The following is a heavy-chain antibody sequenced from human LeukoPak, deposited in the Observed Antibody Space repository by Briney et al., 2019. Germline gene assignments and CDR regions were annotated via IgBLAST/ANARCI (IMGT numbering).Heavy chain of an antibody. D-gene: IGHD6-13*01. J-gene: IGHJ4*02. CDR3: AKDIRLGSSSWHGSDY. CDR2: ISWNSGSI. CDR1: GFTFDDYA. Sequence: GGSLRLSCAASGFTFDDYAMHWVRQAPGKGLEWVSSISWNSGSIGYADSVKGRFTISRDNAKNSLYLQMNSLRVEDTALYYCAKDIRLGSSSWHGSDYWGQGTLVTVSS. V-gene: IGHV3-9*01.